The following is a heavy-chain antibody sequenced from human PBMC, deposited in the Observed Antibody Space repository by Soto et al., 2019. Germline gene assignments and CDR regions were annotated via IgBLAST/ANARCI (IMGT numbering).Heavy chain of an antibody. CDR3: MKDLSARGWFDP. D-gene: IGHD5-18*01. Sequence: EVQLLESGGGLAQPGESLTLSCAASGFMFSGYAMSWVRQAPGKGLEWVYAVSNSGTSTSYADPVKGRFTISRDKSQYTLYLQMSSLEAEDTGLCYSMKDLSARGWFDPWGQGNLVIVSS. CDR1: GFMFSGYA. V-gene: IGHV3-23*01. CDR2: VSNSGTST. J-gene: IGHJ5*02.